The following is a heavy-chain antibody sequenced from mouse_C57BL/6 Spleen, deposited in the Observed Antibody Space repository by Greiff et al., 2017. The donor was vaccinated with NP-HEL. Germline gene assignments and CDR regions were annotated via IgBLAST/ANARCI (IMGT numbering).Heavy chain of an antibody. V-gene: IGHV1-82*01. CDR2: IYPGDGDT. CDR1: GYAFSSSW. Sequence: VQLQQSGPELVKPGASVKISCKASGYAFSSSWMNWVKQRPGKGLEWIGRIYPGDGDTNYNGKFKGKATLTADKSSSTAYMQLSSLTSEDSAVYVCAREDYDYDYAMDYWGQGTSVTVSS. CDR3: AREDYDYDYAMDY. D-gene: IGHD2-4*01. J-gene: IGHJ4*01.